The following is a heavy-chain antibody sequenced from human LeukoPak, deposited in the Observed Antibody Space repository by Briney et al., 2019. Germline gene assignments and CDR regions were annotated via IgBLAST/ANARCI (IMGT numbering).Heavy chain of an antibody. CDR3: ARGPYYFDY. CDR1: GDSISSYY. J-gene: IGHJ4*02. Sequence: SETLSLTCTVSGDSISSYYWSWIRQPPGKGLEWIGYISYSGSTNYNASLKSRVTISLDTSKKQLSLKLSSVTAADTAVYFCARGPYYFDYWGQGTLVTVSS. V-gene: IGHV4-59*01. CDR2: ISYSGST.